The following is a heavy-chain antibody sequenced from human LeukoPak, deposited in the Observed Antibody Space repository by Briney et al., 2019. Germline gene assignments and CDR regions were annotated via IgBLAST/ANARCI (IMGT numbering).Heavy chain of an antibody. Sequence: PGGSLRLSCAASGFTVSSNYMSWVRQAPGKGLEWVSVIYSGGSTYYADSVKGRFTISRDNSKNTLYLQMNSLRAEDTAVYYCARDLHPSGWSDFDYWGQGTLVTVSS. CDR3: ARDLHPSGWSDFDY. D-gene: IGHD6-19*01. V-gene: IGHV3-53*01. CDR2: IYSGGST. CDR1: GFTVSSNY. J-gene: IGHJ4*02.